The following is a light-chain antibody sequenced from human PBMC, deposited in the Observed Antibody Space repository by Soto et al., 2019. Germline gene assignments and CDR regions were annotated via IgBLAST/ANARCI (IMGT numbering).Light chain of an antibody. CDR1: QNVNNY. CDR3: QQSYSSPQT. CDR2: TAS. Sequence: DIQRSQSPSSLAASIGDRATITCRASQNVNNYLTWYQQKPGKPPKLLIYTASRLQNGVSSRFSGSGSGTDFTLTISSLQPQDFATYFCQQSYSSPQTFGQGTKVDIK. J-gene: IGKJ1*01. V-gene: IGKV1-39*01.